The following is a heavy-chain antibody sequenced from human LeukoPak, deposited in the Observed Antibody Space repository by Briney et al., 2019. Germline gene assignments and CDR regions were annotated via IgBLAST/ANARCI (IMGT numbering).Heavy chain of an antibody. D-gene: IGHD6-6*01. CDR1: GFTFSSYS. V-gene: IGHV3-21*01. CDR3: ARDHEYSTSFDY. J-gene: IGHJ4*02. Sequence: GGSLRLSCAASGFTFSSYSMNWVRQAPGKGLEWVSSISSSSSYIYYADSVKGRFTISRDNAKNSLYLQMNSLRAEDTAVYYCARDHEYSTSFDYWGQGTLVTVSS. CDR2: ISSSSSYI.